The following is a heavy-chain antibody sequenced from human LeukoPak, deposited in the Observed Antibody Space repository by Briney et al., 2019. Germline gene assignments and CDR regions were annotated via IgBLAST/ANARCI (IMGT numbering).Heavy chain of an antibody. CDR1: DDSFSSHY. J-gene: IGHJ3*02. CDR3: ARDLVTVTKGFDI. CDR2: ISYIGTT. V-gene: IGHV4-59*11. Sequence: SETLSLTCAVSDDSFSSHYRTWIRQPPGKGLEWIGYISYIGTTNYNPSLKSRVTISIDTSKNQFSLKLSSVTAADTAVYYCARDLVTVTKGFDIWGQGTMVSVSS. D-gene: IGHD4-17*01.